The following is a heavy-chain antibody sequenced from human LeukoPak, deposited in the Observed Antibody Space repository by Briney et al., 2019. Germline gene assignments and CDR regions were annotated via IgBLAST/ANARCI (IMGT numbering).Heavy chain of an antibody. Sequence: GGSLRLSCAASGLTFSTYWMTWVRQAPGKGLEWVGRIKSKTDGGTTDYAAPVKGRFTISRDDSKNTLYLQMNSLKTEDTAVYYCTTEGSSVTFDYWGQGTLVTVSS. D-gene: IGHD6-13*01. J-gene: IGHJ4*02. CDR1: GLTFSTYW. CDR2: IKSKTDGGTT. V-gene: IGHV3-15*01. CDR3: TTEGSSVTFDY.